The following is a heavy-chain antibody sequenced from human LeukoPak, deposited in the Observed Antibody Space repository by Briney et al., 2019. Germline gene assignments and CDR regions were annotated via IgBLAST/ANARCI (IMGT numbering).Heavy chain of an antibody. Sequence: GGSLRLSCAASGFTVSSNYMSWVRQAPGKGLEWVSVIYSGGSTYYADSVKGRFTISRDNSKNTLYLQMNSLRAEDTAVYYCAREGPLDDSSGYDAFDIWGQGTMVTVSS. CDR3: AREGPLDDSSGYDAFDI. CDR1: GFTVSSNY. V-gene: IGHV3-53*01. J-gene: IGHJ3*02. CDR2: IYSGGST. D-gene: IGHD3-22*01.